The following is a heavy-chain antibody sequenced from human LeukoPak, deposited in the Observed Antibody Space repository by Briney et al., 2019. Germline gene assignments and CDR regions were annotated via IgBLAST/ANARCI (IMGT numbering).Heavy chain of an antibody. Sequence: ASVKVSCKVSGASLSETSIHWVRQAPGQWLEWMGGFDPEDGESIFAQSFQGRFSMTEDTSTDTAYMELRSPRLQDTAVYYCATADKWEPLDYWGQGTLVTVSS. V-gene: IGHV1-24*01. CDR1: GASLSETS. CDR3: ATADKWEPLDY. J-gene: IGHJ4*02. D-gene: IGHD1-26*01. CDR2: FDPEDGES.